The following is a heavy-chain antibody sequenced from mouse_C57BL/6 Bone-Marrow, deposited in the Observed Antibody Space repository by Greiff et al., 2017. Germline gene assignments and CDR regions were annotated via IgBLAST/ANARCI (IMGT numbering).Heavy chain of an antibody. CDR2: ISDGGSYT. CDR1: GFTFSSYA. Sequence: EVKVVESGGGLVKPGGSLKLSCAASGFTFSSYAMSWVRQTPEKRLEWVATISDGGSYTYYPDNVKGRFTISRDNAKNNLYLQMSHLKSEDTAMYYCARVRRSVYYYAMDYWGQGTSVTVSS. CDR3: ARVRRSVYYYAMDY. J-gene: IGHJ4*01. V-gene: IGHV5-4*03.